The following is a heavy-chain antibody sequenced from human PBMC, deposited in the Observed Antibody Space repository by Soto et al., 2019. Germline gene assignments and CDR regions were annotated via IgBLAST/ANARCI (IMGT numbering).Heavy chain of an antibody. Sequence: QITLKESGPTLVKPTQTLTLTCTFSGFSLSTSGVGVGWIRQPPGKALEWLALIYWDDDKRYSPSLKSRLTIXXIPSKNHVVLTTANRDPVDTATYYCARGRYSPFDFWGQGTLVTLSS. D-gene: IGHD5-18*01. CDR1: GFSLSTSGVG. J-gene: IGHJ4*02. CDR3: ARGRYSPFDF. CDR2: IYWDDDK. V-gene: IGHV2-5*02.